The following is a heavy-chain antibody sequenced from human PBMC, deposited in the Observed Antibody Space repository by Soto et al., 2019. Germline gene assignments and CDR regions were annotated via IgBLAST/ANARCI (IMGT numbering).Heavy chain of an antibody. CDR3: TTSYYYDSSGYEDLYYYYGMDV. D-gene: IGHD3-22*01. CDR1: GDPFSSYT. V-gene: IGHV1-69*10. Sequence: ASVKVSCKASGDPFSSYTFSWVRQAPGQGLQWMGGIIAILGIANYAQKFQGRVTITADKSTSTAYMELRSLRSDDTAVYYCTTSYYYDSSGYEDLYYYYGMDVWGQGTTVTVSS. J-gene: IGHJ6*02. CDR2: IIAILGIA.